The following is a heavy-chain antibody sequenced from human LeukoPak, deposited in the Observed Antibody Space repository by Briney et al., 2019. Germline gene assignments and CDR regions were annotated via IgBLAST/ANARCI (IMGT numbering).Heavy chain of an antibody. CDR1: GFTFSSYW. V-gene: IGHV3-74*01. D-gene: IGHD2-2*01. CDR2: INTDGSST. Sequence: GGSLRLSCAASGFTFSSYWMHWVRQAPGKGLVWVSRINTDGSSTSYADSVKGRFTISRDNAKNTLYLQMNSLRAEDTAVYYCARDLRAPRYCSSTSCSTVGFDYWGQGTLVTVSS. J-gene: IGHJ4*02. CDR3: ARDLRAPRYCSSTSCSTVGFDY.